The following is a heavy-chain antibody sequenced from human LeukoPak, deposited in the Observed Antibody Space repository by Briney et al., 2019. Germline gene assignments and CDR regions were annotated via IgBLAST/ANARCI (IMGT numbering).Heavy chain of an antibody. D-gene: IGHD5-12*01. J-gene: IGHJ4*02. CDR3: ARESGYAVGDF. Sequence: AGGSLRLSCAASGFAVGSYYMTWFRQTPGRGLGWASVIYNDGRTYYADSVKGRFIISKDISKNTLFLQMNNLRADDTAVYYCARESGYAVGDFWGRGTLVTVSS. CDR1: GFAVGSYY. V-gene: IGHV3-53*01. CDR2: IYNDGRT.